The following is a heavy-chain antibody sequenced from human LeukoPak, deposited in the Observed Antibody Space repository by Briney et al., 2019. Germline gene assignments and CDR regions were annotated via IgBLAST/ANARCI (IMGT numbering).Heavy chain of an antibody. J-gene: IGHJ4*02. CDR1: GFTFSNAW. D-gene: IGHD5-12*01. CDR3: DVATVNDY. CDR2: IKSKTDGGTT. Sequence: GGSLRLSCAASGFTFSNAWMSWVRQAPGKGLEWVGRIKSKTDGGTTDYAAPVKGGFTISRDDSKNTLYLQMNSLKTEDTAVYTTDVATVNDYWGQGTLVTVSS. V-gene: IGHV3-15*01.